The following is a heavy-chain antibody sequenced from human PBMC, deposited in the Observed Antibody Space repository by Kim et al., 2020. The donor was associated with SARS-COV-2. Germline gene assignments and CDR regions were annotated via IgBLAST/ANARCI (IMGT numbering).Heavy chain of an antibody. J-gene: IGHJ4*02. CDR1: GFTFSSYG. D-gene: IGHD6-19*01. CDR2: ISYDESNK. Sequence: GGSLRLSCAASGFTFSSYGMHWVRQAPGKGLEWVAVISYDESNKYYEDSVMGRFTISRDNSKNTLYLQMNILRPDDTAVYYCAKDQNGASVASGGFVFWGQGTLVTVAS. V-gene: IGHV3-30*18. CDR3: AKDQNGASVASGGFVF.